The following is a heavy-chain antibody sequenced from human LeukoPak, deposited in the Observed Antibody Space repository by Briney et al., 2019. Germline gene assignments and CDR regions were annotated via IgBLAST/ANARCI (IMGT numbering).Heavy chain of an antibody. CDR2: ISGSGSNT. CDR3: AREGSSSWYNWFDP. V-gene: IGHV3-23*01. Sequence: HPGGSLRLSCVASGFTFSDYAMSWVRQASGKGLEWVSTISGSGSNTYYVDSVKGRFTISRDNAKNTLYLQMNSLRAEDTAVYYCAREGSSSWYNWFDPWGQGTLVTVSS. CDR1: GFTFSDYA. J-gene: IGHJ5*02. D-gene: IGHD6-13*01.